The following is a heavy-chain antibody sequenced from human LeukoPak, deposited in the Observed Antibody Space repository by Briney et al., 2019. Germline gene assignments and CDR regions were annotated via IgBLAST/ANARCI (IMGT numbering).Heavy chain of an antibody. D-gene: IGHD1-26*01. CDR2: ISYDGSNK. J-gene: IGHJ4*02. Sequence: GRSPRLSCAASGFTFSSYAMHWVRQAPGKGLEWVAVISYDGSNKYYADSVKGRFTISRDNSKNTLYLQMNSLRAEDTAVYYCARDRGGSMPEYYFDYWGQGTLVTVSS. CDR3: ARDRGGSMPEYYFDY. CDR1: GFTFSSYA. V-gene: IGHV3-30-3*01.